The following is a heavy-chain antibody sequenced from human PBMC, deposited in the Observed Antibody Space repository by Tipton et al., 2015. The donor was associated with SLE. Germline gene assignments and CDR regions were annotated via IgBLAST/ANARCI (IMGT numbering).Heavy chain of an antibody. V-gene: IGHV3-30*19. D-gene: IGHD7-27*01. Sequence: SLRLSCAASALDFSSYGMHWVRQAPGKGLEWVAVIWYDGNDKYYADSVKGRFTISRDSSKNTLHLQMNSLRSEDTAVYYCAIELTGDLTFDHWGQGTLVTVSS. CDR2: IWYDGNDK. CDR3: AIELTGDLTFDH. J-gene: IGHJ4*02. CDR1: ALDFSSYG.